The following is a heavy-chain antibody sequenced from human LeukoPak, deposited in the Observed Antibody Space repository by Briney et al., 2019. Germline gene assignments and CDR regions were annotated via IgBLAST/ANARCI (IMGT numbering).Heavy chain of an antibody. D-gene: IGHD3-10*01. CDR2: ISYDGSNK. V-gene: IGHV3-30*03. J-gene: IGHJ4*02. Sequence: QSGGSLRLSCAASGFTFSRYGMHWVRQAPGKGLEWVAVISYDGSNKYYADSVKGRFTISRDNSKNTLYLQMNSLRAEDTALYYCARKSASGNYPLDYWGQGTLVTVSS. CDR1: GFTFSRYG. CDR3: ARKSASGNYPLDY.